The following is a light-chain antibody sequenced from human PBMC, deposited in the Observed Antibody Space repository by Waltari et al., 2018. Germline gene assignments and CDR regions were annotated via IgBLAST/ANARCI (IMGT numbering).Light chain of an antibody. J-gene: IGLJ2*01. Sequence: SYVLTQPPSVSVDPGKTARITCGGNNIGSKSVHWYQQKPGQAPVLVIYDDRDRPSGLPGRFSGSNSGNAATLTISRAEAGDEAVYSCQVWDSTSDHYVIFGGGTKLTVL. V-gene: IGLV3-21*04. CDR2: DDR. CDR3: QVWDSTSDHYVI. CDR1: NIGSKS.